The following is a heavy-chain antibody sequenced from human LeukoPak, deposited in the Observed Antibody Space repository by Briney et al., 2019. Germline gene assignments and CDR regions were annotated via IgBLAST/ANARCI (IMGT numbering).Heavy chain of an antibody. CDR2: IYYSGST. J-gene: IGHJ4*02. CDR1: GGSIRSYY. V-gene: IGHV4-59*01. D-gene: IGHD3-22*01. CDR3: ATLEPISSGYLY. Sequence: PETLSLTCTVSGGSIRSYYWSWIRQPPGKGLEWIGYIYYSGSTNYNPSLKSRVTMSVDTSKNQFSLKLSSVTAADTAVYYCATLEPISSGYLYWGQGTLVTVSS.